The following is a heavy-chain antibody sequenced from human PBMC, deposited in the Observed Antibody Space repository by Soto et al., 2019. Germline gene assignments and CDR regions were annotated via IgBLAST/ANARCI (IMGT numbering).Heavy chain of an antibody. CDR1: GFTFSSYW. V-gene: IGHV3-7*01. D-gene: IGHD3-3*01. CDR3: ARAGPVGITIFGVVITEPYYYYGMDV. CDR2: IKQDGSEK. Sequence: PGGSLRLSCAASGFTFSSYWMSWVRQAPGKGLEWVANIKQDGSEKYYVDSVKGRFTISRDNAKNSLYLQMNSLRAEDTAVYYCARAGPVGITIFGVVITEPYYYYGMDVWGQGTTVTVSS. J-gene: IGHJ6*02.